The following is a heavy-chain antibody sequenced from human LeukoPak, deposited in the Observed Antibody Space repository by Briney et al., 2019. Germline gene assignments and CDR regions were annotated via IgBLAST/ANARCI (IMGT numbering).Heavy chain of an antibody. CDR1: GLTFSSHW. D-gene: IGHD2-2*01. Sequence: PGGPLRLSCAASGLTFSSHWMHWVRQAPGKGLVWVSRITNDGSSTTYADSVKGRFTISRDNSKNTLYLQMNSLRAEDTAVYYCAKALTGRSQLLPVDYWGQGTLVTVSS. CDR3: AKALTGRSQLLPVDY. J-gene: IGHJ4*02. CDR2: ITNDGSST. V-gene: IGHV3-74*01.